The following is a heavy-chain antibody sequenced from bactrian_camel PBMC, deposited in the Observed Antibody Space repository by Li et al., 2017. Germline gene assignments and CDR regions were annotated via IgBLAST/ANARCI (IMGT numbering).Heavy chain of an antibody. D-gene: IGHD6*01. CDR1: GSIFSMCA. Sequence: HVQLVESGGGSVQAGGFLKLSCVVSGSIFSMCAMGWYRQAPGKQPLERELIASISSDGTTTYTDSVKGRVTISQDYAKNTMYLQMNNLKTEDTAMYYCAPAGRSYVDIKCRARLGQGTQVTVS. CDR2: ISSDGTT. V-gene: IGHV3S53*01. J-gene: IGHJ4*01.